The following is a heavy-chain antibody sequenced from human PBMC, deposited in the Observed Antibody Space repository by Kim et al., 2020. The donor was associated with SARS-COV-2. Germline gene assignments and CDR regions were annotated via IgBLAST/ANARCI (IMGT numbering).Heavy chain of an antibody. CDR3: SSLNGLVAADEYYVNDV. CDR2: IYYSGST. CDR1: GGSISSYY. Sequence: SETLSLTCTVSGGSISSYYWSWIRQRPPKGLEWIGYIYYSGSTNNNHTPNRRVTISVDTSTNQFSLKLSSVTAAATAADYCSSLNGLVAADEYYVNDV. J-gene: IGHJ3*01. D-gene: IGHD2-15*01. V-gene: IGHV4-59*08.